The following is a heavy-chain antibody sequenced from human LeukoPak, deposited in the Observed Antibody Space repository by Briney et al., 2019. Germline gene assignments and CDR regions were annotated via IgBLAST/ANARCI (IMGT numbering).Heavy chain of an antibody. CDR3: AKAINDILTGPPGY. J-gene: IGHJ4*02. CDR2: ISWNSGSI. Sequence: GGPLRLSCAASGFTFDDYAMHWVRQAPGKGLEWVSGISWNSGSIGYADSVKGRFTISRDNAKNSLYLQMNSLRAEDTALYYCAKAINDILTGPPGYWGQGTLVTVSS. CDR1: GFTFDDYA. D-gene: IGHD3-9*01. V-gene: IGHV3-9*01.